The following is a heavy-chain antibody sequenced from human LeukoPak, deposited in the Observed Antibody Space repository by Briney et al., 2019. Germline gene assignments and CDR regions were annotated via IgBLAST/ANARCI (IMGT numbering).Heavy chain of an antibody. CDR3: ARSNYYDSRSWGFDI. V-gene: IGHV3-30*03. J-gene: IGHJ3*02. CDR2: ISYDGSNK. D-gene: IGHD3-22*01. Sequence: GGSLRLSCAASGFTFSSYGMHWVRQAPGKGLEWVAVISYDGSNKYYADSVKGRFTISRDNSKNTLYLQMNSLRAEDTAVYYCARSNYYDSRSWGFDIWGQGTMVTVSS. CDR1: GFTFSSYG.